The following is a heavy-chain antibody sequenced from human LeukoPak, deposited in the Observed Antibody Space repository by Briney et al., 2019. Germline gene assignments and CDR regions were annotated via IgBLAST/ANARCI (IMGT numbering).Heavy chain of an antibody. CDR1: GFTFSSYA. CDR3: AKDHYDILPGYYNPLDY. V-gene: IGHV3-23*01. J-gene: IGHJ4*02. D-gene: IGHD3-9*01. CDR2: NSDSGCSK. Sequence: PGGSLRLSCAACGFTFSSYAMSWVRQAPGKGLEGGSANSDSGCSKYYADAVGRRFTISRGNSKHTLYLQMNRLRAEDTAVYYCAKDHYDILPGYYNPLDYWGQGTLVTVSS.